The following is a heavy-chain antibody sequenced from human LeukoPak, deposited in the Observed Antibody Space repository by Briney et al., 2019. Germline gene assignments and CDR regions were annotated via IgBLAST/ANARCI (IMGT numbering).Heavy chain of an antibody. CDR2: INPNSGGT. J-gene: IGHJ4*02. V-gene: IGHV1-2*02. D-gene: IGHD6-13*01. Sequence: ASVKVSCKASGYTFTGYYMHWVRQAPGQGLEWMGWINPNSGGTNYAQKFQGRVTMTRDTSISTAYLQWSSLKASDTALYYCARFSYSLAAAADYWGQGTLVTVSS. CDR1: GYTFTGYY. CDR3: ARFSYSLAAAADY.